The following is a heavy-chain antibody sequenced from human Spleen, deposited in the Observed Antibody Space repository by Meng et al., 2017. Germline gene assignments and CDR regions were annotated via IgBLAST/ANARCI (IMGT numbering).Heavy chain of an antibody. CDR1: GFSFSNYV. CDR2: IKEDGSEK. CDR3: AISRGFAY. Sequence: GESLKISCAASGFSFSNYVMSWVRQAPGKGLEWVANIKEDGSEKYYVDSVKGRFTISRDNAKNSLYLQMNSLRAEDTAVYYCAISRGFAYWGQGALVTVSS. J-gene: IGHJ4*02. D-gene: IGHD3-16*02. V-gene: IGHV3-7*01.